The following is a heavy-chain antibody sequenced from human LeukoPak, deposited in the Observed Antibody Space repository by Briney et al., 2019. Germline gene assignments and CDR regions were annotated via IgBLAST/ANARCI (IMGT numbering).Heavy chain of an antibody. CDR1: GFTFSSYW. V-gene: IGHV3-7*05. Sequence: GGSLRLSCAASGFTFSSYWMNWVRQAPGKGLEWVANIKSDGGERYYVDSVKGRFTISRDNAKNSLYLQMNSLRAEDTAVYFCARDYGLDVWGQGTTVTVSS. CDR2: IKSDGGER. CDR3: ARDYGLDV. J-gene: IGHJ6*02.